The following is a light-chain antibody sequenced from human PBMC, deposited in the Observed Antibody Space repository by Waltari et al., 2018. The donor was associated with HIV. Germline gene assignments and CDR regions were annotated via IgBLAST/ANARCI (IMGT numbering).Light chain of an antibody. CDR1: HSVSSH. Sequence: IVLTQSPATLSLSPGYRASLSCRSSHSVSSHLDWYHRKTGQTPRLLIYEASKRATGIPARFSGSGSETDFTLTISSLEPDDFAVYDCQQSSNWLYTFGQGTKLEIK. J-gene: IGKJ2*01. V-gene: IGKV3-11*01. CDR2: EAS. CDR3: QQSSNWLYT.